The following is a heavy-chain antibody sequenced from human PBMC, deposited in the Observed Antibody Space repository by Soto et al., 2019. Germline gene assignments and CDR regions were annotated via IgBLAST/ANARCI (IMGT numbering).Heavy chain of an antibody. CDR1: GYSFSDYW. Sequence: PGESLKLSCKGSGYSFSDYWIGWVRQMPGKGLEWMGIIYPGDSDTTYSPSFQGQVSISVDKNISTACLQWSSLKASDSAMYYCARRRGYSSSSNYYYYGLDVWGQGTTVTVSS. CDR3: ARRRGYSSSSNYYYYGLDV. D-gene: IGHD6-6*01. CDR2: IYPGDSDT. J-gene: IGHJ6*02. V-gene: IGHV5-51*03.